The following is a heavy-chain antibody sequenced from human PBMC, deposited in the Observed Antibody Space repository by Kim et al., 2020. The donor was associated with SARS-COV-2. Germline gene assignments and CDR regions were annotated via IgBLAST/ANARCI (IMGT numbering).Heavy chain of an antibody. CDR3: ARRRSSGSLVFDY. CDR2: IYYSGST. Sequence: SETLSLTCTVSGGSISSSSYYWGWIRQPPGKGLEWIGSIYYSGSTYYNPSLKSRVTISVDTSKNQFSLKLSSVTAADTAVYYCARRRSSGSLVFDYWGQGTLVTVSS. D-gene: IGHD6-19*01. CDR1: GGSISSSSYY. V-gene: IGHV4-39*01. J-gene: IGHJ4*02.